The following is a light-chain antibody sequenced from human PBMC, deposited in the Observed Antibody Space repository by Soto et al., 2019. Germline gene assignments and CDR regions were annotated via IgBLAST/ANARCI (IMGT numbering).Light chain of an antibody. CDR1: SPNIGSNV. CDR3: ASWDDSLNAPV. V-gene: IGLV1-36*01. CDR2: YDD. J-gene: IGLJ2*01. Sequence: QSVLTQPPSVSDAPRQRVTISCSGSSPNIGSNVVNWYQQLPGTAPKLLIYYDDLLPSGVSDRFSGSKSGTSASLAISGLQSEDEADYYCASWDDSLNAPVFGGGTKVTVL.